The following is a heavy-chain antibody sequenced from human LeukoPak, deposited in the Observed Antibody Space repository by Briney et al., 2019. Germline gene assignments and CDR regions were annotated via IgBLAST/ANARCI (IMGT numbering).Heavy chain of an antibody. J-gene: IGHJ3*02. CDR3: ARDGGSAYCGGDCYYAFDI. D-gene: IGHD2-21*02. CDR1: GYTFTTFTTYG. Sequence: ASVKVSCKASGYTFTTFTTYGISWVRQAPGQGLEWMGWISTYNGNTNYAQKVQGRVTMTTDTSTSTAYMEPRSLRADDTAVYYCARDGGSAYCGGDCYYAFDIWGQGTMVTVSS. CDR2: ISTYNGNT. V-gene: IGHV1-18*01.